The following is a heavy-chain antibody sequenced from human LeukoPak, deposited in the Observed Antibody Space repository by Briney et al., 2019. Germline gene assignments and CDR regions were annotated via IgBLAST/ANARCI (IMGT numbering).Heavy chain of an antibody. V-gene: IGHV1-8*01. J-gene: IGHJ3*02. CDR2: MNPNSGNT. CDR3: ARRRWLNAFDI. CDR1: GYTLASYE. D-gene: IGHD5-24*01. Sequence: ASVKVSCKASGYTLASYEINWVRQATGQGLEWLGWMNPNSGNTDYAQKFQGRVTMTGNTSISTAYMELSSLRSEDTAVYYCARRRWLNAFDIWGQGTMVTVSS.